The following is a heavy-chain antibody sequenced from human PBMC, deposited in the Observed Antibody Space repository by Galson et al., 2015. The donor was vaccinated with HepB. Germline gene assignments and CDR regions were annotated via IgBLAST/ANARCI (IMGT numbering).Heavy chain of an antibody. J-gene: IGHJ4*02. CDR3: ARGRSHAY. Sequence: SLRLSCAGSAFTFSTYWMGWVRQAPWKGLEWVANIRGDGGEKYYVDSVKGRFTISGDNARNSLYLQMNSLRAEDTAVYYCARGRSHAYWGQGTRVTVSS. V-gene: IGHV3-7*03. CDR1: AFTFSTYW. CDR2: IRGDGGEK. D-gene: IGHD6-13*01.